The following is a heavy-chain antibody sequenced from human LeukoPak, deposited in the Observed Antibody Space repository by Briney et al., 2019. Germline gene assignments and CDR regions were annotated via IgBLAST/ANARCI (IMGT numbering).Heavy chain of an antibody. J-gene: IGHJ3*02. CDR1: GFTFDDYA. CDR3: AKVYERYLDCLLGRVAFDI. Sequence: PGGSLRLSCAASGFTFDDYAMHWVRQAPGKGLEWVSGISWNSGSIGYADSVKGRFTISRDNAKNSLYLQMNSLRAEDTALYYCAKVYERYLDCLLGRVAFDIWGQGTMVTVSS. D-gene: IGHD3-9*01. V-gene: IGHV3-9*01. CDR2: ISWNSGSI.